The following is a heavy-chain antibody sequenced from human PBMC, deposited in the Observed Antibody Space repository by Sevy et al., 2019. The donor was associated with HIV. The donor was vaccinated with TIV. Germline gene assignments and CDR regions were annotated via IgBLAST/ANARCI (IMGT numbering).Heavy chain of an antibody. D-gene: IGHD3-22*01. CDR2: IFSSGDVT. J-gene: IGHJ3*02. Sequence: GGSLRLSCTGAGFTLSNYVMNWVRQAPGKGLEWVSTIFSSGDVTYYGDSVKGRFTISRDNSRNTLFLQMKSLRAEHTAVYYCSGARYDSSCSFDAFDIWGQGSMVTVSS. V-gene: IGHV3-23*01. CDR1: GFTLSNYV. CDR3: SGARYDSSCSFDAFDI.